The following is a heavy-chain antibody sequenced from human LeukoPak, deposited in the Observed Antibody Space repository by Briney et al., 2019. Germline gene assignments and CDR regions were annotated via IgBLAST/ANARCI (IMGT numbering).Heavy chain of an antibody. Sequence: PSETLSLTCTVSSGSISGYYWSWIRHPPGKGLEWSGYIYYSGSTRFNPSLKSRVTISVDTSKNQFSLNLSSVTAADTAVYYCARHDRNGGRYNDFDYWGQGTLITVSS. CDR1: SGSISGYY. D-gene: IGHD2-15*01. J-gene: IGHJ4*02. CDR2: IYYSGST. CDR3: ARHDRNGGRYNDFDY. V-gene: IGHV4-59*08.